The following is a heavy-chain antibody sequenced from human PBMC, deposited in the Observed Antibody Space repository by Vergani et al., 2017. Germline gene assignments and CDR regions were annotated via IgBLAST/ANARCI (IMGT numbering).Heavy chain of an antibody. V-gene: IGHV4-59*01. Sequence: QVQLQESGPGLVKPSETLSLTCTVSGGPISSYYWSWIRQPPGKGLEWVGYIYYSGSTSYNPSLKSRVTISVDTSKNQFSLKLSSVTAADTAVYYCARNPYCGGDCYSDAFDIWGQGTMVTVSS. CDR2: IYYSGST. CDR3: ARNPYCGGDCYSDAFDI. D-gene: IGHD2-21*02. J-gene: IGHJ3*02. CDR1: GGPISSYY.